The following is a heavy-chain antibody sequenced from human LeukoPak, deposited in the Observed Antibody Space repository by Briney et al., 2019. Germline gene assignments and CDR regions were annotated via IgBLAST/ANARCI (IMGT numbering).Heavy chain of an antibody. D-gene: IGHD3-10*01. V-gene: IGHV1-3*01. Sequence: ASVKVSCKASGYTFTSYAMHWVRQAPGQRLEWMGWINAGNGNTKYSQKFQGRVTITGDTSASTAYMELSSLRSEDTAVYYCARSQNYYGSGARFDPWGQGTLVTVSS. J-gene: IGHJ5*02. CDR2: INAGNGNT. CDR3: ARSQNYYGSGARFDP. CDR1: GYTFTSYA.